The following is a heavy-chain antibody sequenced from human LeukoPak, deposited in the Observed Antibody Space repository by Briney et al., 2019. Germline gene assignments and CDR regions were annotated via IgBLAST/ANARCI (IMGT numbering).Heavy chain of an antibody. CDR3: ARRYSSGWYRYYFDY. CDR1: GYTFTSYG. D-gene: IGHD6-19*01. V-gene: IGHV1-18*01. J-gene: IGHJ4*02. Sequence: ASVKVSCKASGYTFTSYGISWVRQAPGQGLEWMGWISAYNGNTNYAQKLQGRVTMTTDTSTSTAYIELRSLRSDDTAVYYCARRYSSGWYRYYFDYWGQGTLVTVSS. CDR2: ISAYNGNT.